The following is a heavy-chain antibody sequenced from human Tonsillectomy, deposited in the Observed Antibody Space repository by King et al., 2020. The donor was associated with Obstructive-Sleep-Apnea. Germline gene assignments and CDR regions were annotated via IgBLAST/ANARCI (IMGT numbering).Heavy chain of an antibody. V-gene: IGHV3-30-3*01. J-gene: IGHJ4*02. CDR2: VVYDGNNK. CDR1: GFTFSTYS. CDR3: AREDRVGATYFLDY. Sequence: VQLVESGGCVVQPGRSLRLSCAASGFTFSTYSMHWVRQAPGKWLEWVAVVVYDGNNKYYSDSAKGRFTISRDNSKKTLFLQMNSLRSEDTAVYYCAREDRVGATYFLDYWGQGTLVTVSS. D-gene: IGHD1-26*01.